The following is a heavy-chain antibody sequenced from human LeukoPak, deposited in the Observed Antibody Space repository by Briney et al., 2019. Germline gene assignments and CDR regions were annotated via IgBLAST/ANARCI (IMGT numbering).Heavy chain of an antibody. D-gene: IGHD6-19*01. CDR3: ARAVSGRFDY. J-gene: IGHJ4*02. Sequence: SETLSLTCTVSGGSMSPYHWGWIRRPPGKGLEWTGYIYYSGSTNYNPSLNSRVTISVDTSKNQFSPRLSSVTAADTAIYYRARAVSGRFDYWGQGTLVTVSS. CDR1: GGSMSPYH. CDR2: IYYSGST. V-gene: IGHV4-59*08.